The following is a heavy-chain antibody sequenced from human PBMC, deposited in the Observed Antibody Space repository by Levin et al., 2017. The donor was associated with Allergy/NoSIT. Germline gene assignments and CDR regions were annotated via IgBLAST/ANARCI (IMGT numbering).Heavy chain of an antibody. D-gene: IGHD3-22*01. V-gene: IGHV3-11*01. J-gene: IGHJ4*02. CDR1: GFTFSDYY. CDR3: ARDSRFYDSSGYYYTGHFDY. CDR2: MSSSGSTI. Sequence: PGGSLRLSCAASGFTFSDYYMSWIRQAPGKGLEWVSYMSSSGSTIYYADSVKGRFTISRDNAKNSLYLQMNSLRAEDTAVYYCARDSRFYDSSGYYYTGHFDYWGQGTLVTVSS.